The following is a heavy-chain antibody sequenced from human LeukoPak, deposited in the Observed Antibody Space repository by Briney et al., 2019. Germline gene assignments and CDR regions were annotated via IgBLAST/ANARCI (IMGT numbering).Heavy chain of an antibody. Sequence: PGGSLRLSCAASGFTFSSYWMSWVRQAPEKGLEWVAKIKPDGSEIYHVDSVQGRFTISRDNAKNSPYLQMNSLRAEDTAVYYCATSRFYLESWGQGTLVTVSS. CDR3: ATSRFYLES. CDR1: GFTFSSYW. V-gene: IGHV3-7*01. J-gene: IGHJ4*02. CDR2: IKPDGSEI.